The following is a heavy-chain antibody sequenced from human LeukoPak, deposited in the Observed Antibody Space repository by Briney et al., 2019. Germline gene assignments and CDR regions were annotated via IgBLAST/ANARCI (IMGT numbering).Heavy chain of an antibody. CDR1: GLTFSSYA. V-gene: IGHV3-64*01. CDR2: ISSNGGST. CDR3: AVDILTGYVDY. Sequence: PGGSLRLSCAASGLTFSSYAMHWVRQAPGKGLEYVSAISSNGGSTYYANSVKGRFTTSRDNSKNTLYLQMGSLRAEDMAVYYCAVDILTGYVDYWGQGTLVTVSS. D-gene: IGHD3-9*01. J-gene: IGHJ4*02.